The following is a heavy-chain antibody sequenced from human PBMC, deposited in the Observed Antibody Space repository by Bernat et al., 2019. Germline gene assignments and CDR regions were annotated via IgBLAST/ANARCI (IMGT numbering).Heavy chain of an antibody. Sequence: QVQLVESGGGVVQPGGSLRLSCAASGFTFSSYGMHWFRQAPGKGLEWVAFIRYDGSDEYYVDSVKGRFTISRDTSKNTLYLQMNSLRAEDTAVYYCARGGVSYSQSLPFDIWGQGTVVSVSS. D-gene: IGHD2-21*01. CDR3: ARGGVSYSQSLPFDI. J-gene: IGHJ3*02. V-gene: IGHV3-30*02. CDR1: GFTFSSYG. CDR2: IRYDGSDE.